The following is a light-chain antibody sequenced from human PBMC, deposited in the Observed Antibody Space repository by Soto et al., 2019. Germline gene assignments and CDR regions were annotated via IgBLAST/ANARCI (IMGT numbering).Light chain of an antibody. CDR3: TQATHWPPT. Sequence: DVVMTQTTLSLPVTLGQPASISCSSNQSLVYSDGIAYFSWFQQRPGRSPRRLIYKVSNRDSGVPARFSGSGSGTDFALKISRVEADDVGVYYCTQATHWPPTFGQGTKVDIK. CDR1: QSLVYSDGIAY. J-gene: IGKJ1*01. CDR2: KVS. V-gene: IGKV2-30*01.